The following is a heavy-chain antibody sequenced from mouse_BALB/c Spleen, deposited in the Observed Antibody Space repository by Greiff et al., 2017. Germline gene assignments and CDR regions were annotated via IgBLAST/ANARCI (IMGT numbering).Heavy chain of an antibody. CDR1: GFTFSSYG. CDR2: ISSGGSYT. D-gene: IGHD3-2*02. CDR3: ARPGASGGAMDY. Sequence: EVKVVESGGDLVKPGGSLKLSCAASGFTFSSYGMSWVRQTPDKRLEWVATISSGGSYTYYPDSVKGRFTISRDNAKNTLYLQMSSLKSEDTAMYYCARPGASGGAMDYWGQGTSVTVSS. V-gene: IGHV5-6*01. J-gene: IGHJ4*01.